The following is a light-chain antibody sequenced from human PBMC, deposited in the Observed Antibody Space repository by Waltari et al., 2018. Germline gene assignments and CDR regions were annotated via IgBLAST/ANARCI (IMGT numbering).Light chain of an antibody. CDR1: RSNIGSNT. Sequence: QSVLTKPPSVSGTPGQRVSISCSGSRSNIGSNTVNWYRQLPGTAPKLLISTNNLRPSGFPDRVPGSKSGTSASLAISGLQPEDEADYYCATWDDSLTGVVFGGGTKLTV. V-gene: IGLV1-44*01. CDR2: TNN. CDR3: ATWDDSLTGVV. J-gene: IGLJ3*02.